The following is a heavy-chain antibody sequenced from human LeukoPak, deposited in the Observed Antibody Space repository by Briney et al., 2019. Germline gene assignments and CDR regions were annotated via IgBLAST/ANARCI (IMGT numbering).Heavy chain of an antibody. Sequence: SETLSLTCSVSGGSISSSSYYWGWIRQPPGKGLEWIGSIYYSGSTYYNPSLKSRVTISVDTSKNQFSLKLSSVTAADTAVYYCARGPRPHFDYWGQGTLVTVSS. J-gene: IGHJ4*02. CDR1: GGSISSSSYY. CDR3: ARGPRPHFDY. CDR2: IYYSGST. V-gene: IGHV4-39*07.